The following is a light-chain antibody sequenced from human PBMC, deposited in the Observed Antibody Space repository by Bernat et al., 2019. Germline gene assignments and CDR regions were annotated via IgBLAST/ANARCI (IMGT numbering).Light chain of an antibody. J-gene: IGLJ1*01. CDR1: NIGSKP. CDR3: QLWDSNTAV. CDR2: RNN. V-gene: IGLV3-9*01. Sequence: SYELTQPLSVSVALGQTARITCGGNNIGSKPVHWYQQKPGQAPVLVIYRNNNWPSGIPERFSGSNSGNTATLTLSRAQAGDEADYYCQLWDSNTAVFGTGTKVTV.